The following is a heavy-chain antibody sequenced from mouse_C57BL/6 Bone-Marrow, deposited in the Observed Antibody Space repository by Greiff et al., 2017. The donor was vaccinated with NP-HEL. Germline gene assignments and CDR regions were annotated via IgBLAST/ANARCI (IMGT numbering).Heavy chain of an antibody. V-gene: IGHV5-9-1*02. CDR1: GFTFSSYA. J-gene: IGHJ4*01. CDR3: TREGDYVLYAMDY. Sequence: EVKLMESGEGLVKPGGSLKLSCAASGFTFSSYAMSWVRQTPEKRLEWVAYISSGGDYIYYADTVKGRFTISRDNARNTLYLQMSSLKSEDTAMYYCTREGDYVLYAMDYWGQGTSVTVSS. D-gene: IGHD2-4*01. CDR2: ISSGGDYI.